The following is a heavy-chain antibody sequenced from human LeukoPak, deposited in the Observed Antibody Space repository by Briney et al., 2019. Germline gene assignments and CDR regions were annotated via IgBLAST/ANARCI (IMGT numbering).Heavy chain of an antibody. V-gene: IGHV4-34*01. CDR3: ARGQRSGYVYYYYYYMDV. CDR2: INHSGST. D-gene: IGHD5-12*01. Sequence: SETLSLTCAVYGGSFSGYYWSWIRQPPGKGLEWIGEINHSGSTNYNPSLKSRVTISVDTSKNQFSLKLSSVTAADTAVYYCARGQRSGYVYYYYYYMDVWGKGTTVTVSS. CDR1: GGSFSGYY. J-gene: IGHJ6*03.